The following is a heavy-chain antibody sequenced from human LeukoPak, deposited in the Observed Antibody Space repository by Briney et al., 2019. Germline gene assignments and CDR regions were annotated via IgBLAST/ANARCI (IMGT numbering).Heavy chain of an antibody. V-gene: IGHV4-34*01. CDR1: GGSISSYY. D-gene: IGHD2-2*03. CDR3: ARAVNGYCSSTSCHNWFDP. J-gene: IGHJ5*02. Sequence: SETLSLTCTVSGGSISSYYWSWIRQPPGKGLEWIGEINHSGSTNYNPSLKSRVTISVDTSKNQFSLKLSSVTAADTAVYYCARAVNGYCSSTSCHNWFDPWGQGTLVTVSS. CDR2: INHSGST.